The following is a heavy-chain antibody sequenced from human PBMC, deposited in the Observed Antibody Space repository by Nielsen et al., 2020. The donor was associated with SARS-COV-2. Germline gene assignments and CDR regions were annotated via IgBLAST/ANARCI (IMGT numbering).Heavy chain of an antibody. J-gene: IGHJ4*02. CDR2: ISNSGKTI. CDR3: ARDSGFGEPPRY. CDR1: GFSYSDYH. D-gene: IGHD3-10*01. V-gene: IGHV3-11*04. Sequence: GESLKISCAASGFSYSDYHMSWIRQALGKGLEWLSHISNSGKTIYYADPVKGRFTISRDNAKKSLYLQMNSLRAEDTAVYYCARDSGFGEPPRYWGQGTLVTVSS.